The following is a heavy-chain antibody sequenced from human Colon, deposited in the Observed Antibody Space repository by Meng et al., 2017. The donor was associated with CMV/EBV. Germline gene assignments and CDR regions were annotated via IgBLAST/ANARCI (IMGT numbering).Heavy chain of an antibody. CDR2: LYYNGRA. V-gene: IGHV4-39*07. J-gene: IGHJ4*02. Sequence: SGGSACRMSFTWCWIRQRPEKGVGWIASLYYNGRACYTPSLKGRLSISIDTSKNQFSLGLTSVTAADTAFYYCAKGDGNYVGALDNWGQGALVTVSS. D-gene: IGHD3-16*01. CDR1: GGSACRMSFT. CDR3: AKGDGNYVGALDN.